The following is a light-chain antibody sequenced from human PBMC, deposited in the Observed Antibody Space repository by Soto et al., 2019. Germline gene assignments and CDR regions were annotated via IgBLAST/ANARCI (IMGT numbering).Light chain of an antibody. Sequence: EIVLTQSPGTLSLSPGERATLSCRASQSVSSSYLAWYQQKPGQAPRPLIYGASSRATGIPDRFSGSGSGTDFTLTSSRLEPEDVGVYYCQQYGSSRYTFGQGTKLEIK. CDR2: GAS. CDR3: QQYGSSRYT. J-gene: IGKJ2*01. CDR1: QSVSSSY. V-gene: IGKV3-20*01.